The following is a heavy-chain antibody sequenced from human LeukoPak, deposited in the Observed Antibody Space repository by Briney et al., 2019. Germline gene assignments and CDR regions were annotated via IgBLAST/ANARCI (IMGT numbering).Heavy chain of an antibody. CDR2: IINSGGST. J-gene: IGHJ4*02. D-gene: IGHD4-17*01. Sequence: GGSLRLSCAASGFSFSSNAMSWVRQAPGQGLEWVSAIINSGGSTHYADSVKGRFTISRDNSKNMLYLQMNSLRAEDTALYYCAKDIYGDYGGLDYWGQGTLVTVSS. CDR1: GFSFSSNA. V-gene: IGHV3-23*01. CDR3: AKDIYGDYGGLDY.